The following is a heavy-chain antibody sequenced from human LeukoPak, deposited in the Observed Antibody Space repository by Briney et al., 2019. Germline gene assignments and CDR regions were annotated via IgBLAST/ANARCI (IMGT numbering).Heavy chain of an antibody. Sequence: GGSLRLSCAASGFTFSSYSMNWVRQAPGKGLEWVSYISSSSGTIYYADSVKGRFTISRDNAKNSLYLQMNSLRAEDTAVYYCARDSHMDVWGKGTTVTVSS. J-gene: IGHJ6*03. V-gene: IGHV3-48*01. CDR1: GFTFSSYS. CDR3: ARDSHMDV. CDR2: ISSSSGTI.